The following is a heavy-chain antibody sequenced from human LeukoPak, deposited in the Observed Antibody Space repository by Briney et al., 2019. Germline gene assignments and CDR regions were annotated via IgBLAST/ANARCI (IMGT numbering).Heavy chain of an antibody. D-gene: IGHD6-25*01. V-gene: IGHV3-13*01. J-gene: IGHJ6*03. CDR3: AREVDSSAYYYYYMDV. Sequence: GGSLRLSCAASGFTFSSYDMHWVRQATGKGLEWVSAIGTAGDTYYPGSVKGRFTISRENAKNSLYLQMNSLRAGDTAVYHCAREVDSSAYYYYYMDVWGKGTTVTASS. CDR1: GFTFSSYD. CDR2: IGTAGDT.